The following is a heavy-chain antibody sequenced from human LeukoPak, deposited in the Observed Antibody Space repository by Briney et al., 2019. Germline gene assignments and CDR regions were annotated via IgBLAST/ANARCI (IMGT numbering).Heavy chain of an antibody. V-gene: IGHV3-23*01. CDR1: GFTFSSYA. D-gene: IGHD6-6*01. CDR3: AKVGSSSSLHYFDY. J-gene: IGHJ4*02. Sequence: GGSLTLSCAASGFTFSSYAMSWVRQAPGKGLEWVSAISGSGGSTYYADSVKGRFTISRDNSKNTLYLQMNSLRAEDTAVYYCAKVGSSSSLHYFDYWGQGALVTVSS. CDR2: ISGSGGST.